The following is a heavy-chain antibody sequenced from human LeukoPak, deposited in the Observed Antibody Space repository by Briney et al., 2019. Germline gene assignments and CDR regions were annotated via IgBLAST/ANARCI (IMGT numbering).Heavy chain of an antibody. D-gene: IGHD6-6*01. CDR1: GFTFSSYA. CDR3: AKSTLGTPSIAARPFDY. V-gene: IGHV3-23*01. Sequence: GGSLRLSCAASGFTFSSYAMSWVRQAPGKGLEWVSAISGSGGSTYYADSVEGRFTISRDNSKNTLYLQMNSLRAEDTAVYYCAKSTLGTPSIAARPFDYWGQGTLVTVSS. CDR2: ISGSGGST. J-gene: IGHJ4*02.